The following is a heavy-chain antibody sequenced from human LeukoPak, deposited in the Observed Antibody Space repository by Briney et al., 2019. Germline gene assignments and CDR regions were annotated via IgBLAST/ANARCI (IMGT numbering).Heavy chain of an antibody. CDR1: GFTFSSYW. J-gene: IGHJ3*01. CDR2: IKQDGSEK. Sequence: PGGSLRLSCAASGFTFSSYWMHWVRQAPGKGLEWVANIKQDGSEKYYVDSVKGRFTISRDNANDSVYLQMNSLRAEDTAVYYCARRYFDWFLGAGGSLDVWGQGTMVTVSS. V-gene: IGHV3-7*01. D-gene: IGHD3-9*01. CDR3: ARRYFDWFLGAGGSLDV.